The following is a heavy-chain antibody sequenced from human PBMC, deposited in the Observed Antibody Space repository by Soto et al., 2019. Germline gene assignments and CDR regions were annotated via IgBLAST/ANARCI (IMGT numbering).Heavy chain of an antibody. CDR3: ARGRNYYDFWSGYKNWFDP. J-gene: IGHJ5*02. V-gene: IGHV4-34*01. Sequence: PSETLSLTCAVYGGSFSGHYWSWIRQPPGKGLEWIGEINHSGSTNYNPSLKSRVTISVDTSKNQFSLKLSSVTAADTAVYYCARGRNYYDFWSGYKNWFDPWGQGTLVTVSS. CDR1: GGSFSGHY. CDR2: INHSGST. D-gene: IGHD3-3*01.